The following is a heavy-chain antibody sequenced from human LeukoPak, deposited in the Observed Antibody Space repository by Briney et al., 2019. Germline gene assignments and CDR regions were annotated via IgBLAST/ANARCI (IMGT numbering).Heavy chain of an antibody. Sequence: SETLSLTCAVYGGSFSGYYWSWIRQPPGKGLEWIGEINHSGSTNYNPSLKSRVTISVDTSKNQFSLKLSSVTAADTAVYYCARLGLGGYFDYWGQGTLVTVSS. CDR1: GGSFSGYY. V-gene: IGHV4-34*01. J-gene: IGHJ4*02. D-gene: IGHD3-10*01. CDR3: ARLGLGGYFDY. CDR2: INHSGST.